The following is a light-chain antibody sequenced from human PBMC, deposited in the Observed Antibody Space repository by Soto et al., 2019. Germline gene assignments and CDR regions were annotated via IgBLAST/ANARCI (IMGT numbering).Light chain of an antibody. Sequence: EIVLTQSPGTLSLSPGERATLSCRASQSVSSSYLAWYQQKPGQAPMLLIYGASSRATGIPDRFSGSGSGTYFPLTISILATEDFAVYYCQHYGSPITFGPGTKVDIK. CDR3: QHYGSPIT. J-gene: IGKJ3*01. V-gene: IGKV3-20*01. CDR1: QSVSSSY. CDR2: GAS.